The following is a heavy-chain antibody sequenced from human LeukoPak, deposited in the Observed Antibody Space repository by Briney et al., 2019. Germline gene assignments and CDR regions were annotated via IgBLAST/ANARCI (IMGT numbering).Heavy chain of an antibody. CDR3: AKAGYSSGWYCDY. Sequence: PGRSPRLSCAASGFTFSSYAMSWVRQAPGKGLEWVSAISGSGGSTYYADSVKGRFTISRDNSKNTLYLQMNSLRAEDTAVYYCAKAGYSSGWYCDYWGQGTLVTVSS. V-gene: IGHV3-23*01. J-gene: IGHJ4*02. CDR2: ISGSGGST. CDR1: GFTFSSYA. D-gene: IGHD6-19*01.